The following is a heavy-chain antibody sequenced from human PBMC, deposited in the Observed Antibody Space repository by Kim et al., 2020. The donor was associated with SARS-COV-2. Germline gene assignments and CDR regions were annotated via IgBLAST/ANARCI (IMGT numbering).Heavy chain of an antibody. D-gene: IGHD5-18*01. Sequence: YDADTVKGRITSSSDNSKNTLYLHMNSLRAEDTSLYYGAKGAFSYGTIDYWGQGTLVTVSS. V-gene: IGHV3-30*02. J-gene: IGHJ4*02. CDR3: AKGAFSYGTIDY.